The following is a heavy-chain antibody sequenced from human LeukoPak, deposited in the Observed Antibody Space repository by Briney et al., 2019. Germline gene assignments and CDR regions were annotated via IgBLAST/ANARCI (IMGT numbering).Heavy chain of an antibody. CDR3: ARDRRSGLGHAFDI. V-gene: IGHV3-53*01. CDR2: IYPGGSA. J-gene: IGHJ3*02. Sequence: GGSLRLSCAASEFTVSSTYITWLRQAPGKGLEWDSVIYPGGSALYADSVQGRFTISRDISQNIVYLQINNLRAEDTAVYYCARDRRSGLGHAFDIWGQGTMVTVSS. D-gene: IGHD3-3*01. CDR1: EFTVSSTY.